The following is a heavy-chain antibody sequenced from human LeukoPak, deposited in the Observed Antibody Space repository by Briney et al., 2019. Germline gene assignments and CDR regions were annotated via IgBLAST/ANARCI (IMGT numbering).Heavy chain of an antibody. V-gene: IGHV4-39*07. CDR3: AGERGEEYSRGWYKTNFFDN. Sequence: RPSETLSLTCTVSGDSFTSVTDYWAWIRQPPGKGLEWIASGDYSGGTYYNPSLESRVAISADMSKNQISLKLTSVTGADTAVYYCAGERGEEYSRGWYKTNFFDNWGQGIRVTVSS. CDR2: GDYSGGT. J-gene: IGHJ4*02. CDR1: GDSFTSVTDY. D-gene: IGHD6-19*01.